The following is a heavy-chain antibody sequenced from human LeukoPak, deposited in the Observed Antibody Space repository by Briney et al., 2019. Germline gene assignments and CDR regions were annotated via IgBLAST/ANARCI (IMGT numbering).Heavy chain of an antibody. D-gene: IGHD5-24*01. V-gene: IGHV3-9*01. CDR3: AKDIRRWLQSSYFDY. J-gene: IGHJ4*02. CDR1: GFTFDDYA. Sequence: GGSLRLSCAPSGFTFDDYAMHWVRQAPGKGLEWVSGISWNSGSIGYADSVKGRFTISRDNAKNSLYLQMNSLRAEDTALYYCAKDIRRWLQSSYFDYWGQGTLVTVSS. CDR2: ISWNSGSI.